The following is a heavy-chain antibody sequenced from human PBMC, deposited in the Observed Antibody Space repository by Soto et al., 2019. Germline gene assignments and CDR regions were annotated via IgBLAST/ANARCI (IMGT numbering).Heavy chain of an antibody. CDR1: GFTFSSYA. CDR3: AGVGVFVWVSYRH. V-gene: IGHV3-30-3*01. CDR2: IAYDGSNK. J-gene: IGHJ4*02. Sequence: QVQLVESGGGVVQPGRSLRLSCAASGFTFSSYAMHWVRQAPGKGLEWVAVIAYDGSNKYYADSVKGRFTISRDNSKNTLDLQMNSLRAEDTAVYYCAGVGVFVWVSYRHWGQGTLVPVSS. D-gene: IGHD3-16*02.